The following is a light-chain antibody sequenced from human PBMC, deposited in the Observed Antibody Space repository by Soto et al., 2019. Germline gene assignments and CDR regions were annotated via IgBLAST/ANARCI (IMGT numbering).Light chain of an antibody. CDR3: QSYDNSLSNYV. Sequence: QSVLTQPPSVSGAPWQRVTISCTGSSSNVGAGYDVHWYQQLPGTAPKLLIYGNYNRPSGVPDRFSGSKSGTSASLAITGLQAEDEVDYYCQSYDNSLSNYVFGTGTKVTVL. V-gene: IGLV1-40*01. CDR2: GNY. J-gene: IGLJ1*01. CDR1: SSNVGAGYD.